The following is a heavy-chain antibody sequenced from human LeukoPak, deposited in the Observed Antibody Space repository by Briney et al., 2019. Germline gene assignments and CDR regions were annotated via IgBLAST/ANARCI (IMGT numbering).Heavy chain of an antibody. V-gene: IGHV1-69*06. J-gene: IGHJ4*02. CDR2: IIPIFGTA. Sequence: SVKVSSKASGGTFSSYAISWVRQAPGQGLEWMGGIIPIFGTANYAQKFQGRVTITADKSTSTAYMELSSLRSEDTAVYYCAKGTWRSRFDYWGQGTLVTVSS. CDR3: AKGTWRSRFDY. D-gene: IGHD1-1*01. CDR1: GGTFSSYA.